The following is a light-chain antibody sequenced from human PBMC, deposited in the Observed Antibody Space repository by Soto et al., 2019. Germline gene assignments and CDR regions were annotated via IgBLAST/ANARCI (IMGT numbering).Light chain of an antibody. CDR1: SSDVGGYNY. J-gene: IGLJ3*02. CDR3: NSYTRSSTGV. V-gene: IGLV2-14*01. Sequence: QSVLTQPASVSGSPGQSITISCTGTSSDVGGYNYVSWYQQHPGKAPQLMIYEVSNRPSGVSNRFSASKSGNTASLTISGLQAEDEADYYCNSYTRSSTGVFGGGTQLTVL. CDR2: EVS.